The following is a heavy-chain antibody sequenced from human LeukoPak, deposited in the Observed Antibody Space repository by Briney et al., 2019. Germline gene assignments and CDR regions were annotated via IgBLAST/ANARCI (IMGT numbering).Heavy chain of an antibody. CDR1: GGSISSSSYY. D-gene: IGHD2-2*01. CDR2: IYYSGST. CDR3: ARALNTNAIDY. V-gene: IGHV4-39*07. J-gene: IGHJ4*02. Sequence: SETLSLTCTVSGGSISSSSYYWGWIRQPPGKGLEWIGSIYYSGSTYYNPSLKSRVSISVDRSKNQFSLKLSSVTAADTAVYYCARALNTNAIDYWGQGTLVTVSS.